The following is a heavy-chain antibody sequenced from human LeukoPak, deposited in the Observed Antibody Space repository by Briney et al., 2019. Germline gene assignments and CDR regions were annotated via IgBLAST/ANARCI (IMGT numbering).Heavy chain of an antibody. CDR3: ARHIRDYGGVSTPTAQYFFDY. CDR2: IYYRGTT. J-gene: IGHJ4*02. CDR1: GGSINGNY. D-gene: IGHD4-23*01. Sequence: PSETLPLTCTVSGGSINGNYWSWIRQPPGKALEWIGYIYYRGTTNHNPSLKNRVTISVDTSKNQFSLRLSSVTAADTAVYFCARHIRDYGGVSTPTAQYFFDYWGPGTLVTVSS. V-gene: IGHV4-59*08.